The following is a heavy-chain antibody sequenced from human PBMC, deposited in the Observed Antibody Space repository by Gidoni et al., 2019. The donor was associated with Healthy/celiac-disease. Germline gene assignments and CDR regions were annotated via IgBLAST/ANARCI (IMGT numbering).Heavy chain of an antibody. V-gene: IGHV3-21*01. J-gene: IGHJ4*02. CDR3: ASWKARTVTPPY. D-gene: IGHD4-17*01. CDR2: ISSSSSYI. Sequence: EVQLVESGGGLVKPGGSLRLSCAASGFTFSSYSMNWVRQAPGKGLECVSSISSSSSYIYYADSVKGRFTISRDNAKNSLYLQMNSLRAEDTAVYYCASWKARTVTPPYWGQGTLVTVSS. CDR1: GFTFSSYS.